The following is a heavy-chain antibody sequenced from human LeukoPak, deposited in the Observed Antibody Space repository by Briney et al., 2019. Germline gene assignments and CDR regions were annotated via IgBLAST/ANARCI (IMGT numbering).Heavy chain of an antibody. J-gene: IGHJ4*02. Sequence: PGGSLRLSCTASEFTFSAYWMSWVRQAPGKGLGWVANIKQDGSEKYYVDSVKGRFTISRDNAKNSLYLQMNSLRAEDTAVYYCARYSGYGTFDYWGQGTLVTVSS. D-gene: IGHD5-12*01. CDR1: EFTFSAYW. CDR2: IKQDGSEK. CDR3: ARYSGYGTFDY. V-gene: IGHV3-7*01.